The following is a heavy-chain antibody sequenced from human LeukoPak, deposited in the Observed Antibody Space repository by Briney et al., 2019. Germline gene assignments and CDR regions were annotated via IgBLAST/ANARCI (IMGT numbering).Heavy chain of an antibody. D-gene: IGHD5-18*01. CDR1: GYSISSGYY. Sequence: SETLSLTCTVSGYSISSGYYWGWIRQPPGKGLEWIGYIYYSGSTYYNPSLKSRVTISVDTSKNQFSLKLSSVTAADTAVYYCARVTAMVTFDYWGQGTLVTVSS. CDR2: IYYSGST. V-gene: IGHV4-38-2*02. CDR3: ARVTAMVTFDY. J-gene: IGHJ4*02.